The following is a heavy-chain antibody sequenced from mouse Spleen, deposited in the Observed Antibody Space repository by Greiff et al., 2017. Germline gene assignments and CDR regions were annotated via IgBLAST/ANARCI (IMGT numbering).Heavy chain of an antibody. CDR2: ISNGGGST. D-gene: IGHD3-1*01. V-gene: IGHV5-12-2*01. J-gene: IGHJ2*01. Sequence: EVMLVESGGGLVQPGGSLKLSCAASGFTFSSYTMSWVRQTPEKRLEWVAYISNGGGSTYYPDTVKGRFTISRDNAKNTLYLQMNNLKTEDTAMYYCVRGGPARATFDYWGQGTTLTVSS. CDR1: GFTFSSYT. CDR3: VRGGPARATFDY.